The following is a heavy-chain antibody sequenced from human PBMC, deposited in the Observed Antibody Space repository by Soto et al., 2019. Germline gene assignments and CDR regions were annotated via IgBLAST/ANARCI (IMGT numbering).Heavy chain of an antibody. CDR1: GGSISSSSYY. J-gene: IGHJ6*02. Sequence: SETLSLTCTVSGGSISSSSYYWGWIRQPPGKGLEWIGSIYYSGSTYYNPSLKSRVTISVDTSKNQFSLKLSSVTAADTAVYYCARLTLEGAVRPGSSGSYYAPLYYYGMDVWGQGTTVTVSS. CDR3: ARLTLEGAVRPGSSGSYYAPLYYYGMDV. V-gene: IGHV4-39*01. CDR2: IYYSGST. D-gene: IGHD3-10*01.